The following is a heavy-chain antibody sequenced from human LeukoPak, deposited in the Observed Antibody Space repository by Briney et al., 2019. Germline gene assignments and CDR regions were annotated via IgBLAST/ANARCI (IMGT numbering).Heavy chain of an antibody. CDR1: GFTFEASA. CDR2: ITGGGEST. V-gene: IGHV3-23*01. Sequence: PGGSLRLSCAASGFTFEASAMSWVRQAPGKGLEWVAVITGGGESTYYADSVKGRFTISRDNAKNSLYLQMNSLRDEDTAVYYCARPGGGYEFDYWGQGTLVTVSS. D-gene: IGHD5-12*01. J-gene: IGHJ4*02. CDR3: ARPGGGYEFDY.